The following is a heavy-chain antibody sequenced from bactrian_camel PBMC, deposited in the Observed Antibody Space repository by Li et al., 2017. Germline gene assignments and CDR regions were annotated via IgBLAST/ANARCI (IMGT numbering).Heavy chain of an antibody. V-gene: IGHV3S1*01. J-gene: IGHJ4*01. CDR1: GTAYRQYC. CDR3: ATLAPVLVGGRLPS. Sequence: VQLVESGGGSVQAGGSLRLSCALSGTAYRQYCMAWFRQSPGKGREVVAAIYPGGGGKGYADSVRGRFTISRDNSNNTLYLQMNSLKTEDTAVYYCATLAPVLVGGRLPSWGQGTQVTVS. D-gene: IGHD6*01. CDR2: IYPGGGGK.